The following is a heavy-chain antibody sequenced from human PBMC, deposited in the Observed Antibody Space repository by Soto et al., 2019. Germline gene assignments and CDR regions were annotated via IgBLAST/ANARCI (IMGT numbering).Heavy chain of an antibody. D-gene: IGHD2-2*01. V-gene: IGHV4-31*03. CDR3: ASGYCSSTSCEDES. Sequence: PSETLSLTCTVSGGSISSGGYYWSWIRQHPGKGLEWIGYIYYSGSTYYNPSLKSRVTISVDTSKNQFSLKLSSVTAADTAVYYCASGYCSSTSCEDESWGQGTLVTVSS. CDR2: IYYSGST. CDR1: GGSISSGGYY. J-gene: IGHJ5*02.